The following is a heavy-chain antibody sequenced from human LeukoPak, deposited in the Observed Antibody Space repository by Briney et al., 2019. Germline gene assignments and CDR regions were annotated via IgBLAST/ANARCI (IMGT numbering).Heavy chain of an antibody. V-gene: IGHV3-30*03. D-gene: IGHD3-22*01. CDR3: AREGRYYDSSGYYDY. J-gene: IGHJ4*02. CDR1: GFTFSSYS. Sequence: GGSLRLSCAASGFTFSSYSMNWVRQAPGKGLEWAAVMSYDGRNKYYADSVKGRFTISRDNSKNTLYLQMNSLRAEDTAVYYCAREGRYYDSSGYYDYWGQGTLVTVSS. CDR2: MSYDGRNK.